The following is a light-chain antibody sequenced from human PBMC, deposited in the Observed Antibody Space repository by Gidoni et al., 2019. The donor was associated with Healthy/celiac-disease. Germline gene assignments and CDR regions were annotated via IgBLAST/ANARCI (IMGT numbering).Light chain of an antibody. CDR2: AAS. V-gene: IGKV1-39*01. CDR1: QSISSY. CDR3: QQSYSTPLLT. J-gene: IGKJ4*01. Sequence: DIQWTQSPSSLSASVGDRVTITCRASQSISSYLNWYQQKPAKAPKLLIYAASSLQSEVPSRFSGSGSGTDFTLTISSLQPEDFATYYCQQSYSTPLLTFGGGTKVEIK.